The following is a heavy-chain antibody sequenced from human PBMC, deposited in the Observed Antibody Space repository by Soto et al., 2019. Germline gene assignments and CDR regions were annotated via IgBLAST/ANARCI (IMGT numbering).Heavy chain of an antibody. J-gene: IGHJ4*02. V-gene: IGHV2-5*02. D-gene: IGHD3-10*01. Sequence: QITLKESGSTLVKPTQTLTLTCTFSGFSLSTSSVGVGWIRQPPGKALEWLALIYWDDDKRYSQSLKNRLTITKDISRNQVVRTKTNTNPVDTATYYCVHTSGSGNSACFDYWGQGTLGTVSS. CDR2: IYWDDDK. CDR3: VHTSGSGNSACFDY. CDR1: GFSLSTSSVG.